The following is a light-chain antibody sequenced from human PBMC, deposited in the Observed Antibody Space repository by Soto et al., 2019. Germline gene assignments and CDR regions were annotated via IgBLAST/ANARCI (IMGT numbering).Light chain of an antibody. CDR2: AAS. CDR3: QQTNSFPLT. J-gene: IGKJ4*01. CDR1: QRISSW. V-gene: IGKV1-12*01. Sequence: DIQMTQSPSAVSASVGDRVTITCRASQRISSWLAWYQQKPGKAPNILIYAASTFQSGVPSRFSGSGSGTDFTLTISSLQPEDFATYYCQQTNSFPLTFGGGTKVEIK.